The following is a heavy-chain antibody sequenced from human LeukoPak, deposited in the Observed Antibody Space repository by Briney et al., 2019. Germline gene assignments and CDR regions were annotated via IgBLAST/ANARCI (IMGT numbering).Heavy chain of an antibody. CDR2: IIPLVNTA. Sequence: ASVKVSCKASGDTFSTYAITWVRQAPGQRLDWMGEIIPLVNTASYAQKFQGRITITADESTRTVYMELTRLTSEDTAVYYCARNLYCTDSGCYPWGQGTLVTVSS. CDR1: GDTFSTYA. CDR3: ARNLYCTDSGCYP. D-gene: IGHD2-8*01. J-gene: IGHJ4*02. V-gene: IGHV1-69*13.